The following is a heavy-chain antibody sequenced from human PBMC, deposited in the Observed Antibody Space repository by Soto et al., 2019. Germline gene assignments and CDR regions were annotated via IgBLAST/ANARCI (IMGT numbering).Heavy chain of an antibody. V-gene: IGHV4-39*01. CDR3: AGLYGSGTTLRNYYYGMDV. Sequence: SVTLSVSCSVSDGSIRSSSYYWGWIRQPPGKGLEWIGSIYYSGSTYYNPSLKSRVTISVDTSKNQFSLKLSSVTAADTAVYYCAGLYGSGTTLRNYYYGMDVWGQGTTVTVSS. J-gene: IGHJ6*02. CDR2: IYYSGST. D-gene: IGHD3-10*01. CDR1: DGSIRSSSYY.